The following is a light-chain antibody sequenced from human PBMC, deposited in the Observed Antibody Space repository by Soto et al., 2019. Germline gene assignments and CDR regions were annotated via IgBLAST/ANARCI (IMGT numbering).Light chain of an antibody. CDR3: QQRSNWPRT. V-gene: IGKV3-11*01. CDR1: QSVSSY. J-gene: IGKJ1*01. CDR2: DAS. Sequence: EIVLTQSPGTLSLSPGERATLSCRASQSVSSYLAWYQQKPGQAPRLLIYDASNRATGIPARFSGSGSGTDFTLTISSLEPADFAVYYCQQRSNWPRTFGQGTKVEIK.